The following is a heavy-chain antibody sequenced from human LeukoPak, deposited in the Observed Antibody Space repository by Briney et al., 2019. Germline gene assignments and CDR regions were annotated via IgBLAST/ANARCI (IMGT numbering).Heavy chain of an antibody. V-gene: IGHV3-23*01. Sequence: GGSLRLSCAGSGFSFSSNTMSWVRQAPGRGLEWVSAISNNGGRTDYADSVKGRFTISRDNSKSTLYLHMDSLRAEDTAVYYCARDEDTSALSEYWGQGTLVTVSS. CDR2: ISNNGGRT. CDR1: GFSFSSNT. J-gene: IGHJ4*02. CDR3: ARDEDTSALSEY. D-gene: IGHD2/OR15-2a*01.